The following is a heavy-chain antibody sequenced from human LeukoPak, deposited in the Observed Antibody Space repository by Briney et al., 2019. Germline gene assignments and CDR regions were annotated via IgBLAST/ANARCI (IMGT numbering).Heavy chain of an antibody. Sequence: ASVKVSCKASGYTFTGYYMHWVRQAPGQGLEWMGWINPNSGGTNYAQKFQGRVTMTRDTSISTAYMELSRLRSDDTAVYYCARDPLVVITRYYYYYMDVWGKGTTVTASS. D-gene: IGHD3-22*01. CDR1: GYTFTGYY. V-gene: IGHV1-2*02. CDR2: INPNSGGT. CDR3: ARDPLVVITRYYYYYMDV. J-gene: IGHJ6*03.